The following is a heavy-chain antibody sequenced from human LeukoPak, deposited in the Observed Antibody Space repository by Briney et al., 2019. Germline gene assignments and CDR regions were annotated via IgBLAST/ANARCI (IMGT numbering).Heavy chain of an antibody. Sequence: PSETLSLTCTVSGGSISSYYWSWIRQPPGKGLEWIGYIYYSGSTYYNPSLKSRVTISVDTSKNQFSLKLSSVTAADTAVYYCARGEYYYDSSGYTTYNWFDPWGQGTLVTVSS. V-gene: IGHV4-59*08. CDR3: ARGEYYYDSSGYTTYNWFDP. CDR1: GGSISSYY. CDR2: IYYSGST. D-gene: IGHD3-22*01. J-gene: IGHJ5*02.